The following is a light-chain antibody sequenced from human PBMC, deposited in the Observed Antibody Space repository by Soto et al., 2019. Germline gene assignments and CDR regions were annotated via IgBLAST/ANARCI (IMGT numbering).Light chain of an antibody. J-gene: IGKJ1*01. V-gene: IGKV1-5*03. CDR2: KAS. CDR1: QSVSGW. CDR3: QQYNDYWT. Sequence: DIQMTQSPSTLSASVGDRVTITCRTSQSVSGWMAWYQKKPGKAPNLLIYKASTLERGVPSRFSGSRSGTEFTLTISSLQPDDSATYYCQQYNDYWTFGQGTKVEV.